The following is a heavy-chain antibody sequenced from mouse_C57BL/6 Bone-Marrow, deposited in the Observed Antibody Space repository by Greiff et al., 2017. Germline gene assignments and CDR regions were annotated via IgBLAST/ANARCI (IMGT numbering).Heavy chain of an antibody. CDR3: ARRGYCGSSYAWFAY. Sequence: VQLVESGAELVKPGASVKISCKASGYAFSSYWMNWVKQRPGKGLEWIGQIDPGDGDTNYNGKLKGKATLTVDKSSSTAYMQLSSLTSEDSAVYFCARRGYCGSSYAWFAYWGQGTLVTVSA. CDR1: GYAFSSYW. D-gene: IGHD1-1*01. J-gene: IGHJ3*01. V-gene: IGHV1-80*01. CDR2: IDPGDGDT.